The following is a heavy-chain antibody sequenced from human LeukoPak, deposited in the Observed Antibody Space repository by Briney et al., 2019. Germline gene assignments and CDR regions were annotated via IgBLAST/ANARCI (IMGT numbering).Heavy chain of an antibody. V-gene: IGHV4-39*07. Sequence: PSETLSLTCTVSGGSISSSSYYWGWIRQPPGKGLEWIGSIYYSGSTYYNPSLKSRVTISVDTSKNQFSLKLSSVTAADTAVYYCARHYGSGSSWVDYWGQGTLATVSS. CDR2: IYYSGST. J-gene: IGHJ4*02. D-gene: IGHD3-10*01. CDR1: GGSISSSSYY. CDR3: ARHYGSGSSWVDY.